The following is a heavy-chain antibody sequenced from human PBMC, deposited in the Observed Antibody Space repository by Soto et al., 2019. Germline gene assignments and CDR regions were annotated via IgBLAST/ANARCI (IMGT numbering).Heavy chain of an antibody. V-gene: IGHV1-18*04. CDR2: ISAYNGDT. D-gene: IGHD3-22*01. CDR1: GYTFTSYG. Sequence: GASVKVSCKASGYTFTSYGISWVRQAPGQGLEWMGWISAYNGDTNYAQKLQGRITMTTDTSTSTAYMELRSLRSDDTAVYYCARGPIVVVPQNFDYWGQGTLVTVSS. J-gene: IGHJ4*02. CDR3: ARGPIVVVPQNFDY.